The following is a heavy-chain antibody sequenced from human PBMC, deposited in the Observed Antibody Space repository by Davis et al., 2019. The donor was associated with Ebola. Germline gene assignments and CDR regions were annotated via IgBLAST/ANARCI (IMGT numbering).Heavy chain of an antibody. Sequence: HSQTLSLTCAISGDSVSSGGWNWIRQSPSRGLEWLGRTYYTSKWNNDYAVSVKSRITINPDTSKNQFSLQLNSVTPEDTAVYYCARGWLRAYFQHWGQGTLVTVSS. CDR1: GDSVSSGG. CDR3: ARGWLRAYFQH. CDR2: TYYTSKWNN. V-gene: IGHV6-1*01. D-gene: IGHD5-24*01. J-gene: IGHJ1*01.